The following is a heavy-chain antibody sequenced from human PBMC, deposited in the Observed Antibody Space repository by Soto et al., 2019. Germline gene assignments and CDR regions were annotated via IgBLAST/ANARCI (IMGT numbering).Heavy chain of an antibody. CDR1: GGTFSSYA. CDR2: IIPIFGTA. D-gene: IGHD7-27*01. Sequence: QVQLVQSGAEVKKPGSSVKVSCKASGGTFSSYAISWVRQAPGQGLEWMGGIIPIFGTANYAQKFQGRVTITADESTSTAYMEMSSLRTEDTAVYYWARVWGYYYYDGMDVWGQGTTVTVSS. J-gene: IGHJ6*02. V-gene: IGHV1-69*01. CDR3: ARVWGYYYYDGMDV.